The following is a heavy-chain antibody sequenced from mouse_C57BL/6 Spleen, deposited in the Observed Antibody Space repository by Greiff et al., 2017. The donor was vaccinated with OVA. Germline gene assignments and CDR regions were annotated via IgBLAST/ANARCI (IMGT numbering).Heavy chain of an antibody. CDR1: GYTFTSYW. CDR2: IHPNSGST. V-gene: IGHV1-64*01. J-gene: IGHJ3*01. D-gene: IGHD2-2*01. Sequence: QVQLKQPGAELVKPGASVKLSCKASGYTFTSYWMHWVKQRPGQGLEWIGMIHPNSGSTNYNEKFKSKATLTVDKSSSTAYMQLSSLTSEDSAVYYCARSGNGYGFAYWGQGTLVTVSA. CDR3: ARSGNGYGFAY.